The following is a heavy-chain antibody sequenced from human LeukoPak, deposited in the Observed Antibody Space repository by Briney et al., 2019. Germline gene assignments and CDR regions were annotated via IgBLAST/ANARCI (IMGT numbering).Heavy chain of an antibody. J-gene: IGHJ6*02. CDR3: AKEPQCCYGSGSYYKMGPGYGMDV. D-gene: IGHD3-10*01. CDR2: ISYDESNK. Sequence: QPGRSLRLSCAASGFTFSSYGMHWVRQAPGKGLEWVAVISYDESNKYYADSVKGRFTISRDNSKNTLYLQMNSLRAEDTAVYYCAKEPQCCYGSGSYYKMGPGYGMDVWGQGTTVTVSS. V-gene: IGHV3-30*18. CDR1: GFTFSSYG.